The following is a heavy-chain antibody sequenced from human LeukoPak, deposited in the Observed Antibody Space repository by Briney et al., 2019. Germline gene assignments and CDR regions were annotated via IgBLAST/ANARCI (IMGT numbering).Heavy chain of an antibody. V-gene: IGHV4-34*01. D-gene: IGHD6-19*01. CDR3: ARDTGYSSGWYPVNAFDI. Sequence: SETLSLTCAVYGGSFSGYYWSWIRQPPGKGLECIGEINHSGSTNYNPSLKSRVTISVDTSKNQFSLKLRSVTAADTAVYYCARDTGYSSGWYPVNAFDIWGQGTMVTVSS. CDR1: GGSFSGYY. J-gene: IGHJ3*02. CDR2: INHSGST.